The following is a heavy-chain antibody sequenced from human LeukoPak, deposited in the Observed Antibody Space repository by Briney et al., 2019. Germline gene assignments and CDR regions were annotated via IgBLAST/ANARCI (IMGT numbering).Heavy chain of an antibody. CDR3: AKVGPPFDY. CDR1: GFTFDDYA. V-gene: IGHV3-9*01. Sequence: PGRSLRLSCAASGFTFDDYAMHWVRHAPGKGLEWVSGISWNSGSIAYADSVKGRFTISRDNAKNSLYLQMNSLRAEDTAVYYCAKVGPPFDYWGQGTLVTVSA. J-gene: IGHJ4*02. CDR2: ISWNSGSI.